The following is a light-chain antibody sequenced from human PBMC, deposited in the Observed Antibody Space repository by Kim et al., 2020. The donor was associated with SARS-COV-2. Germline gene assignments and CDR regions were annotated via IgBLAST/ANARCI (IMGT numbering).Light chain of an antibody. CDR2: GQN. J-gene: IGLJ2*01. V-gene: IGLV3-19*01. CDR1: SLRSYY. CDR3: NSRDSNDNVL. Sequence: SSELTQDPAVSVALGQTVRITCQGDSLRSYYATWYQQKPGQAPIVVIYGQNNRPSGISDRFSGSSSGDTASLTITGTQAGDEADYYCNSRDSNDNVLFGG.